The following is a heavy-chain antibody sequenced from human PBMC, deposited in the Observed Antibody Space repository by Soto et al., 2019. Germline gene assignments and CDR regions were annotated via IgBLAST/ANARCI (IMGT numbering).Heavy chain of an antibody. D-gene: IGHD3-10*01. CDR3: ARDGPGRGSGSRIPFDI. J-gene: IGHJ3*02. Sequence: QVQLVQSGAEVKKPGSSVKVSCKASGGTFSSYAISWVRQAPGQGLEWMGGIIPIFGTANYAQKFQGRVTITEDESTSTAYMELSSLRSEDTAVYYCARDGPGRGSGSRIPFDIWGQGTMVTVSS. V-gene: IGHV1-69*01. CDR1: GGTFSSYA. CDR2: IIPIFGTA.